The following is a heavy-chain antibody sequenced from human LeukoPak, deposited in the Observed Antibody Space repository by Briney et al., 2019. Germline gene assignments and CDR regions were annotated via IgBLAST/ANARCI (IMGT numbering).Heavy chain of an antibody. D-gene: IGHD3-9*01. CDR3: ARGHYDVLAASYKWSPDY. Sequence: GGSLRLSCAASGFTFNTFNMNWVRQAPGKGLEWVSSITSGGDYIYYADSVKGRFTTSRDNAKNSLSLQLNSLRVEDTAVYYCARGHYDVLAASYKWSPDYWGQGTLVTVSS. V-gene: IGHV3-21*01. J-gene: IGHJ4*02. CDR1: GFTFNTFN. CDR2: ITSGGDYI.